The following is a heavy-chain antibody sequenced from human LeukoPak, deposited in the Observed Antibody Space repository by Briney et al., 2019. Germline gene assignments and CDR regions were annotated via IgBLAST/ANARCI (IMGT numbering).Heavy chain of an antibody. J-gene: IGHJ2*01. CDR1: GFTFRDYY. CDR3: ATSVTRRRLDWFIDL. CDR2: ISSSAGTI. V-gene: IGHV3-11*04. Sequence: GGSLRLSCAASGFTFRDYYMSWIRQAPGEGLEWISYISSSAGTIHYVDSVKGRFTISRDNAKNSLYLQMDSLRVEDTAVYYCATSVTRRRLDWFIDLWGRGTLVSVSS. D-gene: IGHD4-17*01.